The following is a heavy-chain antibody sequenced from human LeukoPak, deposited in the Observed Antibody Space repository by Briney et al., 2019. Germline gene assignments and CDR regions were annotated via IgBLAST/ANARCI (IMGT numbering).Heavy chain of an antibody. Sequence: GGSLRLSGAASGSTFSSYAMSWFRKAPGKGLKWVSAISGSGGSTYYADSVKGRFTISRDNSKNTLYLQMNSLRAEDTAVYYCAKGARDSAADFDYWGQGTLVTVSS. V-gene: IGHV3-23*01. CDR2: ISGSGGST. J-gene: IGHJ4*02. CDR3: AKGARDSAADFDY. D-gene: IGHD2-2*01. CDR1: GSTFSSYA.